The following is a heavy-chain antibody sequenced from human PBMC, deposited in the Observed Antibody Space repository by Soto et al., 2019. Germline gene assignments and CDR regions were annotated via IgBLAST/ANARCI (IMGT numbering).Heavy chain of an antibody. D-gene: IGHD6-13*01. CDR1: GFTFSSYS. Sequence: GGSLILSCAASGFTFSSYSMSWVRQAPGKGLEWVSAISGSGGSTYYADSVKGRFTISRDNSKNTLYLQMNSLRAEDTAVYYCAKDKSGSNPRTFDYWGQGTLVTVSS. CDR3: AKDKSGSNPRTFDY. J-gene: IGHJ4*02. V-gene: IGHV3-23*01. CDR2: ISGSGGST.